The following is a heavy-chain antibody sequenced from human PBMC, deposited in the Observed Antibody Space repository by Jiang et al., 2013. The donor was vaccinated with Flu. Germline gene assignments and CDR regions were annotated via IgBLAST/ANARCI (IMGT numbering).Heavy chain of an antibody. CDR2: IYYSGST. V-gene: IGHV4-59*01. CDR1: GGSISSYY. J-gene: IGHJ2*01. D-gene: IGHD1-7*01. CDR3: ARDPMELANKKDWYFDL. Sequence: PSETLSLTCTVSGGSISSYYWSWIRQPPGKGLEWIGYIYYSGSTNYNPSLKSRVTISVDTSKNQFSLKLSSVTAADTAVYYCARDPMELANKKDWYFDLWGRGTLVTVSS.